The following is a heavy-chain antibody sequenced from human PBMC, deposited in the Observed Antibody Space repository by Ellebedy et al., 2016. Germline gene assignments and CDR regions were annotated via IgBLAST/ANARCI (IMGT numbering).Heavy chain of an antibody. V-gene: IGHV3-74*01. Sequence: HTGGSLRLSCAASGLTLSTYWMHWVRQAPGKGLVLVARISQDASVTNYADSVQGRFTISRDNAKNTLYLEMNSLRAEDTAVYYCVTVGEPRGSDPWGQGTLVTVSS. CDR3: VTVGEPRGSDP. J-gene: IGHJ5*02. CDR1: GLTLSTYW. D-gene: IGHD3-16*01. CDR2: ISQDASVT.